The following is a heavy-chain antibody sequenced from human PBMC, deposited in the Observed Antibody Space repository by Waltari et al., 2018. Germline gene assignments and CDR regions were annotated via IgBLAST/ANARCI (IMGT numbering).Heavy chain of an antibody. CDR1: GFTVSNNY. J-gene: IGHJ2*01. Sequence: EVQVVESGGGLIQPGGSLRLSCAASGFTVSNNYMSWVRQAPGKGREWVSFVYTGGSTSYADSVKGRFTISRDDSKNTLYLQMNSLRGDDTAVYYCARGGPGWYFDLWGRGALVTVSS. CDR2: VYTGGST. V-gene: IGHV3-53*01. CDR3: ARGGPGWYFDL.